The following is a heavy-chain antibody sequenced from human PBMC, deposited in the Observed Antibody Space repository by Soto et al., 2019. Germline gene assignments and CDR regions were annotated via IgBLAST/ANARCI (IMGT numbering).Heavy chain of an antibody. CDR1: GYSFTSYW. Sequence: PGESLKISCKGSGYSFTSYWISWVRQVPGKGLEWMGRIDPSDSYTNYSPSFQGHVTISADKSISTAYLQWSSLKASDTAMYYCARLSHPYYYDSSGYFRFDPWGQGTLVTVSS. D-gene: IGHD3-22*01. V-gene: IGHV5-10-1*01. CDR3: ARLSHPYYYDSSGYFRFDP. J-gene: IGHJ5*02. CDR2: IDPSDSYT.